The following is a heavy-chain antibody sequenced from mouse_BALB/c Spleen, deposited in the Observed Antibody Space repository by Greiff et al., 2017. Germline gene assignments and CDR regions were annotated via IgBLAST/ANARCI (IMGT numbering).Heavy chain of an antibody. J-gene: IGHJ3*01. CDR3: ARNYGSSTWFAD. CDR1: GYSFTGYY. D-gene: IGHD1-1*01. CDR2: INPYNGAT. V-gene: IGHV1-31*01. Sequence: VQLQQSGPELVKPGASVKISCKASGYSFTGYYMHWVKQSHVKSLEWIGRINPYNGATSYNQNFKDKASLTVDKSSSTAYMELHSLTSEDSAVYCCARNYGSSTWFADWGQGTLVTVSA.